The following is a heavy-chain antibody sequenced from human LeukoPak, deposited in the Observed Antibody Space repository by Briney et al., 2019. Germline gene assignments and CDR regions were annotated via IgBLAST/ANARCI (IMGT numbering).Heavy chain of an antibody. V-gene: IGHV3-30*03. CDR2: ISDDGRNK. CDR3: ARGRVRSHRTAPEY. D-gene: IGHD1-1*01. J-gene: IGHJ4*02. Sequence: GGSLRLSCTASGFTFSDYAMHWVRQAPGKGMEWVAVISDDGRNKYYADSVKGRFTISRDNSKNTLSLQMNSLRDEDTAMYYCARGRVRSHRTAPEYWGQGTLVTVSS. CDR1: GFTFSDYA.